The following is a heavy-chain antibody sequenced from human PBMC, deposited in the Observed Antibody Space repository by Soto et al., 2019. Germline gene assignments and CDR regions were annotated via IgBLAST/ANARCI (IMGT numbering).Heavy chain of an antibody. Sequence: SETLSLTCTVSGGSISSYYWSWIRQPPGKGLEWIGYIYYSGSTNYNPSLKSRVTISVDTSKNQFSLKLSSVTAADTAVYYCAREHRVDYYYYGMDVWGQGTTFTASS. D-gene: IGHD2-15*01. CDR3: AREHRVDYYYYGMDV. V-gene: IGHV4-59*01. J-gene: IGHJ6*02. CDR1: GGSISSYY. CDR2: IYYSGST.